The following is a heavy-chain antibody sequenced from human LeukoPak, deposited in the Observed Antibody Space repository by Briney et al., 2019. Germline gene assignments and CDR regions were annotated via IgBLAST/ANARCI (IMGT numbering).Heavy chain of an antibody. D-gene: IGHD3-10*01. J-gene: IGHJ3*02. CDR2: VLPVLGLS. Sequence: SVKVSCKASGGTYISYSINWVRQAPGQGLEWMGRVLPVLGLSKTAQNFQGRVTITWDKYTTTAYMELSSLRSEDTAVYYCARGSYGSGSATDAFDIWGQGTKVTVS. CDR3: ARGSYGSGSATDAFDI. V-gene: IGHV1-69*04. CDR1: GGTYISYS.